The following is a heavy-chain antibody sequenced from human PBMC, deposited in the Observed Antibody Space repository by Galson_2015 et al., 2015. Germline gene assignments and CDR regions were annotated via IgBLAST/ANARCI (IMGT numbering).Heavy chain of an antibody. CDR3: ARSRSTNYSFDY. J-gene: IGHJ4*02. D-gene: IGHD4/OR15-4a*01. V-gene: IGHV3-7*03. CDR2: IKQDGSEK. Sequence: SLRLSCAASGFTLSTYWMSWVRQAPGKGLEWVANIKQDGSEKYYVDSVKGRFTISRDNAKNSLYLQMNSLRVEDTAVYYCARSRSTNYSFDYWGQGTLVTVSS. CDR1: GFTLSTYW.